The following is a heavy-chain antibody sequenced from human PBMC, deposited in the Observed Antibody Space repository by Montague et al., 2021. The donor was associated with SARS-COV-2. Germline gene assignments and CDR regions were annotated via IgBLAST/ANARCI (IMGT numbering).Heavy chain of an antibody. J-gene: IGHJ4*02. D-gene: IGHD5-12*01. CDR3: ARHERQWLRLYPYYFDY. CDR2: SNESGST. Sequence: SETQSLTCAVYGASFSNHYWSWIRQSPGKGLEWIGESNESGSTNYNPSLKSRVTISVDTSKNQFSLKLSSVTAADTAVYYCARHERQWLRLYPYYFDYWGQGTLVTVSS. CDR1: GASFSNHY. V-gene: IGHV4-34*01.